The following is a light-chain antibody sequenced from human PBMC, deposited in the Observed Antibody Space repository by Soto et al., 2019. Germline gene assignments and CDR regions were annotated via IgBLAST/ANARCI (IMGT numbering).Light chain of an antibody. J-gene: IGLJ3*02. Sequence: QSALTQPRSVSGSPGQSVTISCTGTSSDVGGYNYVSWYQQHPGKAPKLMIYDVSKWPSGVPDRFSGSKSGNTASLTISGLQPEDEADYYCCSYSGTYTWVFGGGTKLTVL. V-gene: IGLV2-11*01. CDR3: CSYSGTYTWV. CDR1: SSDVGGYNY. CDR2: DVS.